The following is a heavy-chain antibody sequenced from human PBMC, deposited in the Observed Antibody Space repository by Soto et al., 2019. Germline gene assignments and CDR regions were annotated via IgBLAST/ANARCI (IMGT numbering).Heavy chain of an antibody. Sequence: QVQLQQWGAGLLKPSETLSLTCAVYGGSFSGYYWSWIRQPPGKGLAWIGEINHSGSTNYNPSLKSRVTRSVDTSKNQFSLKLSSVTAADTAVYYCARGGVTMVRGDPNWFDPWGQGTLVTVSS. CDR2: INHSGST. V-gene: IGHV4-34*01. D-gene: IGHD3-10*01. CDR3: ARGGVTMVRGDPNWFDP. J-gene: IGHJ5*02. CDR1: GGSFSGYY.